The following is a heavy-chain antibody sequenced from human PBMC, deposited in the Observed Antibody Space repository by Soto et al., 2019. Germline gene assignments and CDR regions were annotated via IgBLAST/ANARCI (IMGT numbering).Heavy chain of an antibody. CDR2: TYYRSKWYN. CDR1: GDSVSSNSAA. V-gene: IGHV6-1*01. J-gene: IGHJ6*04. Sequence: SQTLSLTCAISGDSVSSNSAAWNWIRQSPSRGLEWLGRTYYRSKWYNDYAVSVKSRITINPDTSKNQFSLQLNSVTPEDTAVYYCARDVCAVGVGIHEYYYYGMDVWGKGTTVTVSS. CDR3: ARDVCAVGVGIHEYYYYGMDV. D-gene: IGHD3-16*01.